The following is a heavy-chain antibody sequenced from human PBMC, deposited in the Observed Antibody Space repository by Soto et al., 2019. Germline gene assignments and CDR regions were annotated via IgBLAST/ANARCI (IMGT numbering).Heavy chain of an antibody. J-gene: IGHJ6*02. Sequence: QVQLVESGGGVVQPGRSLRLSCAASGFTFSSYAMHWVRQAPGKGLEWVAVISYDGRNKYYADSVKGRFTISRDNSKNTLYLHMNSLRAEDMAVYYSGRDLGDPTLLWFGEGDYYYGMDVWGQGTTVTVSS. CDR3: GRDLGDPTLLWFGEGDYYYGMDV. V-gene: IGHV3-30*04. CDR2: ISYDGRNK. CDR1: GFTFSSYA. D-gene: IGHD3-10*01.